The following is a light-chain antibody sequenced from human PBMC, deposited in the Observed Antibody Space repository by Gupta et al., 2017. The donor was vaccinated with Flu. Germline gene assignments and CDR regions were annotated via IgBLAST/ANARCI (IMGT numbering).Light chain of an antibody. V-gene: IGLV2-23*01. CDR1: SSDVGSYNL. Sequence: QSALTQPASVSGSPGQSITISCTGTSSDVGSYNLVSWYQQHPGKAPKLMIYEGSKRPSGVSNRFSGSKSGNTASLTISGRQAEDEADYYCCSYAGSSTPVFGGGTKLTVL. CDR2: EGS. CDR3: CSYAGSSTPV. J-gene: IGLJ3*02.